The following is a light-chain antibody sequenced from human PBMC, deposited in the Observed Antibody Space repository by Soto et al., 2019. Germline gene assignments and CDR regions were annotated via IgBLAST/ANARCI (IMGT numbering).Light chain of an antibody. CDR1: QSISSW. J-gene: IGKJ1*01. Sequence: DIQMTQSPSTLSASVGDRVTITCRASQSISSWLAWYQQKPGKAPKLLIYKASTLESGVPSNFSGSGSGKEFTLTISSLKPEDFATYYCQQYNSYPWTLGQGTKVDIK. CDR3: QQYNSYPWT. V-gene: IGKV1-5*03. CDR2: KAS.